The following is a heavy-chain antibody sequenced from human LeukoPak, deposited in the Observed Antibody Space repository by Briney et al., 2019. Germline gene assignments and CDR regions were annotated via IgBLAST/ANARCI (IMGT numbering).Heavy chain of an antibody. CDR1: GYTFTSYG. CDR3: ARVPTLSYYYDSSGYCDY. V-gene: IGHV1-18*01. CDR2: ISAYNGNT. D-gene: IGHD3-22*01. Sequence: ASVKVSCKASGYTFTSYGISWVRQAPGQGLEWMGWISAYNGNTHYAQKLQGRVTMTTDTSTSTAYMELRSLRSDDTAVYYCARVPTLSYYYDSSGYCDYWGQGTLVTVSS. J-gene: IGHJ4*02.